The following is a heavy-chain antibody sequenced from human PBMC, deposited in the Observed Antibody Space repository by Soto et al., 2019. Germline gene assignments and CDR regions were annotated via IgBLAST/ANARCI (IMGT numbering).Heavy chain of an antibody. CDR3: TRDGGQEDNVVVVAASPGDY. CDR1: GFTFGDYA. CDR2: IRSKAYGGTT. J-gene: IGHJ4*02. Sequence: EVQLVESGGGLVKPGRSLRLSCTASGFTFGDYAMSWFRQAPGKGLEWVGFIRSKAYGGTTEYAASVKGRFTISRDDSKSIAYLQMNSLKTEDTAVYYCTRDGGQEDNVVVVAASPGDYWGQGTLVTVSS. D-gene: IGHD2-15*01. V-gene: IGHV3-49*05.